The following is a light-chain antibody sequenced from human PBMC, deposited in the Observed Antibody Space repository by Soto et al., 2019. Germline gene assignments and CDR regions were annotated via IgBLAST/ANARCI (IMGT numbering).Light chain of an antibody. J-gene: IGKJ5*01. CDR3: QHYAHNSTIT. CDR2: GAS. CDR1: ESISNK. Sequence: EIVMTQSPATLSLSPGERATLSCRAGESISNKLAWYQQGPGQAPRLLISGASSRATGIPDRFSGSGSGTDFTLTISRLETEDFALYYGQHYAHNSTITFCQGTRLEIK. V-gene: IGKV3-20*01.